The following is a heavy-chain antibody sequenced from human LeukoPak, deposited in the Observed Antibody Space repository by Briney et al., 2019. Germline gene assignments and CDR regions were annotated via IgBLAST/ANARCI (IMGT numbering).Heavy chain of an antibody. D-gene: IGHD2-15*01. CDR3: ARDGHCSGGGCHTNFDY. V-gene: IGHV3-30-3*01. CDR2: ISSDGFNK. J-gene: IGHJ4*02. Sequence: GGSLRLSCAASGFTFSSYAMHWVRQAPGKGLEWVAVISSDGFNKYYADSVKGRFTISRDNSKNTLYLQMSSLRPEDTALYYCARDGHCSGGGCHTNFDYWGQGTLVTVSS. CDR1: GFTFSSYA.